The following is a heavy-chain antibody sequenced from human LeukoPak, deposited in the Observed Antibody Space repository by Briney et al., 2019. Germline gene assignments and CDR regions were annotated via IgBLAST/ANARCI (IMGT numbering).Heavy chain of an antibody. CDR3: ASETVWGRYDY. D-gene: IGHD3-16*01. J-gene: IGHJ4*02. CDR2: IYYSGST. CDR1: GGSIGNGDYY. Sequence: SQTLSLTCTVSGGSIGNGDYYWTWIRQPPGKGLEWIGYIYYSGSTYYNPSLKSRVTISLDTSKNQFSLKLTSVTAADTAVYYCASETVWGRYDYWGQGTLVTVSS. V-gene: IGHV4-30-4*01.